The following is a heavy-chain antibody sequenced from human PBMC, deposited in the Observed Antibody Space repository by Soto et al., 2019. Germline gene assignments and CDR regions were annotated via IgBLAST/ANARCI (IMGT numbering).Heavy chain of an antibody. CDR3: ARLVYYGMDV. J-gene: IGHJ6*02. D-gene: IGHD6-13*01. CDR2: IYYSGST. Sequence: QVQLQESGPGLVKPSQTLSLTCTVSGGSISSGGYYWSWIRQHPGKGLEWIGYIYYSGSTYYNPSLEGRVTISVDTSKNQFSLKLSSVAAADTAVYYCARLVYYGMDVWGQGTTVTVSS. V-gene: IGHV4-31*03. CDR1: GGSISSGGYY.